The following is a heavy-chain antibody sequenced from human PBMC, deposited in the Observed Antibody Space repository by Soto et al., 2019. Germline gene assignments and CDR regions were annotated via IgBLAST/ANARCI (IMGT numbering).Heavy chain of an antibody. CDR3: ARESVSGTYRFDS. J-gene: IGHJ4*02. CDR1: GASLSTYY. Sequence: QVQLQESGPGLVRPSETLSLTCTVSGASLSTYYWSWIRQPAGERLEWIGRNHDTGRTNYNPSLKSRVTMSVDTSKNQFSLRVNSVTAADTAVYYCARESVSGTYRFDSWGQGTLVTVSS. D-gene: IGHD3-16*02. V-gene: IGHV4-4*07. CDR2: NHDTGRT.